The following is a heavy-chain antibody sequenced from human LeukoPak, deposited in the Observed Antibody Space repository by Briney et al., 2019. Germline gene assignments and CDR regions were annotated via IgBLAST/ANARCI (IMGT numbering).Heavy chain of an antibody. CDR1: GGSISSSSHY. D-gene: IGHD3-3*01. CDR3: ARGDGYDFWSGYSFDY. V-gene: IGHV4-39*07. J-gene: IGHJ4*02. Sequence: SETLSLTCTVSGGSISSSSHYWGWIRQPPGKGLEWIGSIYYSGSTYYNPSLKSRVTISVDTSKNQFSLKLSSVTAADTAVYYCARGDGYDFWSGYSFDYWGQGTLVTVSS. CDR2: IYYSGST.